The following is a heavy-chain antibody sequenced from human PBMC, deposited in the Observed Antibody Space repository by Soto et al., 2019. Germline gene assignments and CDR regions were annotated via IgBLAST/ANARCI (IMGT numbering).Heavy chain of an antibody. CDR2: IYYSGST. J-gene: IGHJ5*02. CDR1: GGSISSYD. D-gene: IGHD2-2*02. CDR3: ARGPPVPAAIDDWFDP. V-gene: IGHV4-59*01. Sequence: SATRSVTCPVSGGSISSYDWSWIRQPPGKGLEWIGYIYYSGSTNYNPSLKGRVTISVDTSKNQFSLKLSSVTAADTAVYYCARGPPVPAAIDDWFDPWGQGTLVTVSS.